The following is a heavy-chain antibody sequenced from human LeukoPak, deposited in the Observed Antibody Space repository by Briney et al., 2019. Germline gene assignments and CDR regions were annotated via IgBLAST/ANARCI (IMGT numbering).Heavy chain of an antibody. J-gene: IGHJ4*02. V-gene: IGHV1-18*01. CDR2: ISCYSGNT. CDR1: GYTFTSSV. D-gene: IGHD3-3*01. CDR3: AREPSSGYADY. Sequence: GASVKVSCKTSGYTFTSSVISWVRQAPGQGLEWMGWISCYSGNTKYAQKPQGRVTMTTDTSTSTVYMELRSLGSDDTAVYYCAREPSSGYADYWGQGTLVTVSS.